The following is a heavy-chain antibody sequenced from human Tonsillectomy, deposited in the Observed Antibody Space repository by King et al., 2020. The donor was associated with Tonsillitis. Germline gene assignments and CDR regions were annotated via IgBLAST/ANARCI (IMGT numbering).Heavy chain of an antibody. CDR2: IYYSGNT. J-gene: IGHJ6*02. D-gene: IGHD2-15*01. Sequence: VQLQESGPGLVKPSETLSLTCTVSGGSISNYYWSWIRQPPGKGLEWIGYIYYSGNTNYNPSLKSRVTLSVDTSKNQLSLNLSSVTAADTAVYYCARLGRYASGVVVATPGGYGLDVWGQGTTVAVSS. CDR3: ARLGRYASGVVVATPGGYGLDV. V-gene: IGHV4-59*08. CDR1: GGSISNYY.